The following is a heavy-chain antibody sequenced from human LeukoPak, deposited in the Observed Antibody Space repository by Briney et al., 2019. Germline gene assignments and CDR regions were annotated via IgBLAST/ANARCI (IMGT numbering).Heavy chain of an antibody. CDR2: ISAYNGNT. D-gene: IGHD3-10*01. CDR3: ARDRQLSFGTPYGMDV. V-gene: IGHV1-18*01. Sequence: ASVKVSCKASGYTFTSYGISWVRQAPGQGLEWMGWISAYNGNTNYAQKLQGRVTMTTDTSTSTAYMELRSLRSDDTAVYYCARDRQLSFGTPYGMDVWGQGTTVTVSS. J-gene: IGHJ6*02. CDR1: GYTFTSYG.